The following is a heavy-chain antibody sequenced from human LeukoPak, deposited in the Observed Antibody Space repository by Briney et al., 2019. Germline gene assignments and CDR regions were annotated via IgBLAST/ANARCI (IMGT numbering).Heavy chain of an antibody. V-gene: IGHV3-30-3*01. CDR2: ISYDGSNK. CDR1: GFTFSSYA. CDR3: ARSAAVPTGLGFDY. Sequence: PGGSLRLSCAASGFTFSSYAMHWVRQAPGKGLEWVAVISYDGSNKYYADSVKGRFTISRDNSKNTLYLQMNSLRAEDTAVYYCARSAAVPTGLGFDYWGQGTLVTVSS. J-gene: IGHJ4*02. D-gene: IGHD6-13*01.